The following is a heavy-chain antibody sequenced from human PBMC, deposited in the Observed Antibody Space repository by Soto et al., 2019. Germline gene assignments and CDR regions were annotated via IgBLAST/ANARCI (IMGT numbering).Heavy chain of an antibody. J-gene: IGHJ4*02. V-gene: IGHV1-2*04. Sequence: ASVKVSCKASGYTFTGYYMHWVRQAPGQGFEWMGWINPNSGGTNYAQKFQGWVTMTRDTSISTAYMELSRLRSDDTAVYYCARDQCFGGGRSCYYFDFSCQGTLVSVSS. CDR3: ARDQCFGGGRSCYYFDF. CDR1: GYTFTGYY. D-gene: IGHD2-15*01. CDR2: INPNSGGT.